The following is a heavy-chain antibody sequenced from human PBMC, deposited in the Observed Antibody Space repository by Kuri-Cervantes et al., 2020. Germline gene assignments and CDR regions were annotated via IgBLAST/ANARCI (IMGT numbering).Heavy chain of an antibody. D-gene: IGHD3-10*01. V-gene: IGHV3-7*01. CDR1: GFTFSAYW. Sequence: GESLKISCAASGFTFSAYWMTWVRQAPGKGLEWVANIKQDGSEKNYVDSVKGRFTISRDNAKNSLYLQMNSLRAEDTAVYYCARGVPWFGAAFDIWGQGTMVTVSS. CDR3: ARGVPWFGAAFDI. J-gene: IGHJ3*02. CDR2: IKQDGSEK.